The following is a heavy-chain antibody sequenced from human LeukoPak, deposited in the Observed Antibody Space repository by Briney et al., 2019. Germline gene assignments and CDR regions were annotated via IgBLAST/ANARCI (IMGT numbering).Heavy chain of an antibody. J-gene: IGHJ4*02. CDR3: ARAGPVVVVAAMIY. CDR1: GFTFSDYY. CDR2: ISSSGSTI. V-gene: IGHV3-11*01. Sequence: GALRLSCAASGFTFSDYYMRWLRAAPGKGLEWASYISSSGSTIYYADSVKGRFTISRDNAKNSLYLQMNSLRAEDTAVYYCARAGPVVVVAAMIYWGQGTLVTVSS. D-gene: IGHD2-15*01.